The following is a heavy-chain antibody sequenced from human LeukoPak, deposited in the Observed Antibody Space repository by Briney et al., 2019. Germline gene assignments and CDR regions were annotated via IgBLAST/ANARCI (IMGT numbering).Heavy chain of an antibody. Sequence: PGGSLRLSCAASGFTFSSYGMHWVRQAPGKGLEWVAVIWYDGSNKYYVDSVKGRFTISRDNSKNTLYLQMNSLRAEDTAVYYCAKEDEYNYDSSGYSYFDYWGQGTLITVSS. CDR2: IWYDGSNK. CDR3: AKEDEYNYDSSGYSYFDY. J-gene: IGHJ4*02. CDR1: GFTFSSYG. V-gene: IGHV3-33*06. D-gene: IGHD3-22*01.